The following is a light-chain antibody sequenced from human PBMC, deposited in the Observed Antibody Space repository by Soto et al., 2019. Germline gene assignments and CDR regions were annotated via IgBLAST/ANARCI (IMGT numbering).Light chain of an antibody. CDR3: QHDHNWPRT. J-gene: IGKJ2*01. Sequence: EIVMTQSPATLSVSPGERATLSCRASQSVSNNLAWYQQKPDQAPRLLIYGASTRATGIPARFSGSGSGTEFTLTISSLQSEDFAVYYCQHDHNWPRTFGQGTKLEIK. CDR2: GAS. V-gene: IGKV3-15*01. CDR1: QSVSNN.